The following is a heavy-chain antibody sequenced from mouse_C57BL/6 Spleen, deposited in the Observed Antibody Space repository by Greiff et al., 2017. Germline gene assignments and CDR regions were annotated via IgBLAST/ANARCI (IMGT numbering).Heavy chain of an antibody. CDR1: GFTFSSYT. Sequence: EVQGVESGGGLVKPGGSLKLSCAASGFTFSSYTMSWVRQTPEKRLEWVATISGGGGNTYYPDSVKGRFTISRDNAKNTLYLQMSSLRSEDTALYYCARHLLGAFDWGQGTLVTVSA. J-gene: IGHJ3*01. V-gene: IGHV5-9*01. D-gene: IGHD2-1*01. CDR3: ARHLLGAFD. CDR2: ISGGGGNT.